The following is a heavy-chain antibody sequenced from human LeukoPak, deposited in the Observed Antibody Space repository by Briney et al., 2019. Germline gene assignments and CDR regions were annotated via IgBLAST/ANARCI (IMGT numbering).Heavy chain of an antibody. J-gene: IGHJ4*02. D-gene: IGHD3-9*01. CDR2: MNPNSGNT. CDR1: GYTFTSYD. Sequence: GASVKASCKASGYTFTSYDINWVRQATGQGLEWMGWMNPNSGNTGYAQKFQGRVTMTRNTSISTAYMELSSLRSEDTAVYYCARGTGYDILTGTPTWGQGTLVTVSS. CDR3: ARGTGYDILTGTPT. V-gene: IGHV1-8*01.